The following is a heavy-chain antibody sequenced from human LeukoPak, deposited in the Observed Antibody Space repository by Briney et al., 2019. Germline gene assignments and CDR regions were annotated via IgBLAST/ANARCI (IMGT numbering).Heavy chain of an antibody. J-gene: IGHJ5*02. D-gene: IGHD6-13*01. Sequence: GASVKVSCKASGYTFTGYYMHWVRQAPGQGLEWMGWINPNSGGTNYAQKFQGRVTMTRDTSISTAYMELSRLRSDDTAVYYCASSMGIAAAWFDPWGQGTLVTVSS. CDR1: GYTFTGYY. CDR2: INPNSGGT. CDR3: ASSMGIAAAWFDP. V-gene: IGHV1-2*02.